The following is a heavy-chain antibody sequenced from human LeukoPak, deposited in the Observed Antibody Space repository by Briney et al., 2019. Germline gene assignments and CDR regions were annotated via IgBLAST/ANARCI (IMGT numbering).Heavy chain of an antibody. CDR1: GGSFSGYY. CDR3: ARERVAFWSGYYHFDY. D-gene: IGHD3-3*01. J-gene: IGHJ4*02. Sequence: PSETLSLTCAVYGGSFSGYYWSWIRQPPGKGLEWIGEINHSGSTNYNPSLKSRVTISVDTSKNQFSLKLSSVTAADTAVYYCARERVAFWSGYYHFDYWGQGTLVTVSS. CDR2: INHSGST. V-gene: IGHV4-34*01.